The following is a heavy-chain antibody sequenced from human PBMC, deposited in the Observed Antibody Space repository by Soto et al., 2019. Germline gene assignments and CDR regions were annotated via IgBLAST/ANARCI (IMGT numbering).Heavy chain of an antibody. CDR2: ISSSSSYI. CDR1: GFTFSSYS. V-gene: IGHV3-21*01. D-gene: IGHD3-9*01. CDR3: ARDVANYDILTGYYLDAFDI. J-gene: IGHJ3*02. Sequence: EVQLVESGGGLVKPGGSLRLSCAASGFTFSSYSMNWVRQAPGKGLEWVSSISSSSSYIYYADSVKGRFTISRDNAKNSLYLQMNSLRAEDTAVYYCARDVANYDILTGYYLDAFDIWGQGTMVTVSS.